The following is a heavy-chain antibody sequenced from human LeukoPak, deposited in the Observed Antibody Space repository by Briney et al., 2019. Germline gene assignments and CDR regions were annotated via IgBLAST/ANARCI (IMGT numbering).Heavy chain of an antibody. J-gene: IGHJ6*03. CDR3: AREIVVVPAAMIRYYYYYMDV. CDR1: GGSISSGSYY. CDR2: IYTSGST. Sequence: PSETLSLTCTVSGGSISSGSYYWSWIRQPAGTGLEWIGRIYTSGSTNYNPSLKSRVTISVDTSKNQFSLKLSSVTAADTAVYYCAREIVVVPAAMIRYYYYYMDVWGKGTTVTVSS. V-gene: IGHV4-61*02. D-gene: IGHD2-2*01.